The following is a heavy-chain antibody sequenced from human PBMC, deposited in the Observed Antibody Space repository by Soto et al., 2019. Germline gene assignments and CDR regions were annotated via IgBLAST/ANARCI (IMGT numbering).Heavy chain of an antibody. J-gene: IGHJ4*02. V-gene: IGHV4-34*01. CDR1: GGSFSGYY. Sequence: PSETLSLTCAVYGGSFSGYYWSWIRQSPGKGLEWIGEINHSGSTNYNPSLKSRVTISGDTSKNQFSLKLNSVTAADTAVYYCARGISGYSGYDFLYWGQGTLVTVSS. D-gene: IGHD5-12*01. CDR3: ARGISGYSGYDFLY. CDR2: INHSGST.